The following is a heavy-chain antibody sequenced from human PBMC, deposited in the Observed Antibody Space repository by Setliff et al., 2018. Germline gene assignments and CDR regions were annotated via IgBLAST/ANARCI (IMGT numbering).Heavy chain of an antibody. D-gene: IGHD3-22*01. CDR3: ARGSYYDSSGYSPDFFDY. CDR2: IYYRGNT. V-gene: IGHV4-59*08. CDR1: GGSITSYY. J-gene: IGHJ4*02. Sequence: PSETLSLTCSVSGGSITSYYWSWIRQPPRKGLEWVGYIYYRGNTNYNPSLKSRVTISVDRSKSQLSLKLRAVTAADTAVYDCARGSYYDSSGYSPDFFDYWGQGTLVTVSS.